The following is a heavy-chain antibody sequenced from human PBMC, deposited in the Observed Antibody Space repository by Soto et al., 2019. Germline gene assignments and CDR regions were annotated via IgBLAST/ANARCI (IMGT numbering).Heavy chain of an antibody. CDR3: ARDYTRAAAPTSSWFFYRY. D-gene: IGHD6-13*01. J-gene: IGHJ4*02. V-gene: IGHV3-33*01. CDR2: IWYDGSNK. Sequence: GGSLRLSCAASGFTFSSYGMHWVRQAPGKGLEWVAVIWYDGSNKYYADSVKGRFTISRDNSKNTLYLQMNSLRAEDTAVYYCARDYTRAAAPTSSWFFYRYWGQGTLVTVSS. CDR1: GFTFSSYG.